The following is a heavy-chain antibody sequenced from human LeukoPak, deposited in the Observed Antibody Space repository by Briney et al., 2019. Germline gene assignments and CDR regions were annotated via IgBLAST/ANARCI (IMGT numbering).Heavy chain of an antibody. CDR1: GFTFGDYA. D-gene: IGHD3-16*01. V-gene: IGHV3-69-1*01. CDR3: ARDLGGGAFDI. CDR2: ISSSSTI. Sequence: GGSLRLSCTASGFTFGDYAMNWVRQAPGKGLEWVSYISSSSTIYYADSVKGRFTISRDNAKNSLYLQMHSLRAEDTAVYYCARDLGGGAFDIWGQGTMVTVSS. J-gene: IGHJ3*02.